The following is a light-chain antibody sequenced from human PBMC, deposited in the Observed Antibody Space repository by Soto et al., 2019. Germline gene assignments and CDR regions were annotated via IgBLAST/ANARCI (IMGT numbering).Light chain of an antibody. CDR1: QSVSST. V-gene: IGKV3-15*01. CDR3: QQYNNWPPT. CDR2: GAS. Sequence: EIVMTQSPATLSVSPGERATLSCRASQSVSSTLAWYQQKPGQSPRLLINGASTRATGIPARFSGSGSGTEFTLTISSLQSEDFAVYYCQQYNNWPPTFGQGTKVEIK. J-gene: IGKJ1*01.